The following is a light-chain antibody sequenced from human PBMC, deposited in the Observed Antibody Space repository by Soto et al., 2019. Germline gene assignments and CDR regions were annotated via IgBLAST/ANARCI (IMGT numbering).Light chain of an antibody. CDR1: QSVSRN. CDR3: QQYNNWPPMA. J-gene: IGKJ1*01. Sequence: EIVMTQSPATLSVSPGERATLSCRASQSVSRNLAWYQQKPGQAPRLLLYGASTRATGIPARFSGSGSGTEFNLTISSLQSEDFAVYYCQQYNNWPPMAFCQGTKVEIK. CDR2: GAS. V-gene: IGKV3-15*01.